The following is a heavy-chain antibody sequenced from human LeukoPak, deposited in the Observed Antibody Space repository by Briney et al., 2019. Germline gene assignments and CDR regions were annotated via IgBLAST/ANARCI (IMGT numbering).Heavy chain of an antibody. CDR3: AKLFED. CDR2: IWYDGSNK. V-gene: IGHV3-33*06. D-gene: IGHD3-10*02. J-gene: IGHJ4*02. Sequence: PGRSLRLSCAASGFTFSSYGMHWVRQAPGKGLEWVAVIWYDGSNKYYADSVKGRFTISRDNSKNTLFLQMNSLGAEDTAVYFCAKLFEDWGQGTLVTVSS. CDR1: GFTFSSYG.